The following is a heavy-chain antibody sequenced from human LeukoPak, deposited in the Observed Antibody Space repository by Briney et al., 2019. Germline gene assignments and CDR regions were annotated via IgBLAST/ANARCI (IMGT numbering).Heavy chain of an antibody. CDR1: GGSISSGGYY. V-gene: IGHV4-34*01. D-gene: IGHD5-24*01. Sequence: SETLSLTCAVSGGSISSGGYYWSWIRQPPGKGLEWIGEINHSGSTNYNPSLKSRVTISVDTSKNQFSLKLSSVTAADTAVYYCARGGGWLQSFDYWGQGTLVTVSS. CDR3: ARGGGWLQSFDY. CDR2: INHSGST. J-gene: IGHJ4*02.